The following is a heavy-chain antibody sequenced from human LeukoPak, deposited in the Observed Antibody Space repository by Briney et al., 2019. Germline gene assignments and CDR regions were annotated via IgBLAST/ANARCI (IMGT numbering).Heavy chain of an antibody. CDR3: AKEGTYYHDSAYYYDRPFDF. CDR1: GFTFSSYA. Sequence: PGGSLRLSCAASGFTFSSYAMTWVRQAPGRGLEWVSGISRSGGSTNYADSVRGQFTISRDNSENTLYLQINSLRAEDTAVYYCAKEGTYYHDSAYYYDRPFDFWGQGTLVTVSS. J-gene: IGHJ4*02. CDR2: ISRSGGST. V-gene: IGHV3-23*01. D-gene: IGHD3-22*01.